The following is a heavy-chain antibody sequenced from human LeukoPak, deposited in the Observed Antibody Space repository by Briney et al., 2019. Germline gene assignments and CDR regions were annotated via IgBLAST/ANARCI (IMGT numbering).Heavy chain of an antibody. V-gene: IGHV3-33*01. CDR1: GFTVTSYG. Sequence: PGRSLRLSCAASGFTVTSYGMHWVRQAPGKGLEWVAVIWYDGSKKYYADSVKGRFTISRDNAKNSLYLQMNSLRDEDTAVYYCARGAYYYDSSGYEGAFDIWGQGTMVTVSS. D-gene: IGHD3-22*01. CDR2: IWYDGSKK. CDR3: ARGAYYYDSSGYEGAFDI. J-gene: IGHJ3*02.